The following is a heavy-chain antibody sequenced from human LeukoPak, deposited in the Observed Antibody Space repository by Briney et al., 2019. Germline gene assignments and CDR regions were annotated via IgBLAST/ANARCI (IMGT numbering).Heavy chain of an antibody. CDR2: ICYSGST. CDR1: GGSFSGYY. D-gene: IGHD4/OR15-4a*01. CDR3: ARELTYADY. V-gene: IGHV4-30-4*01. J-gene: IGHJ4*02. Sequence: SETLSLTCAVYGGSFSGYYWSWIRQPPGKGLEWIGYICYSGSTYYNPSLKSRVTMSVDTSKNQFSLKLSSVTAADTAVYYCARELTYADYWGQGTLVTVSS.